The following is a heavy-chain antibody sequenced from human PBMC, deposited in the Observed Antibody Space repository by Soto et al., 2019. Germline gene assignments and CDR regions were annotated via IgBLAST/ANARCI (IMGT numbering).Heavy chain of an antibody. V-gene: IGHV4-31*03. CDR2: IYYSGST. CDR3: ASGYYYGSGSHPDY. D-gene: IGHD3-10*01. Sequence: QVQLQESGPGLVKPSQTLSLTCTVSGGSISSGGYYWSWLRQHPGKGREWIGYIYYSGSTYYNPSLKSRVTRSVDTSKNQFSLKLSSVTDAGTAVYYCASGYYYGSGSHPDYWGQGTLVTVSS. CDR1: GGSISSGGYY. J-gene: IGHJ4*02.